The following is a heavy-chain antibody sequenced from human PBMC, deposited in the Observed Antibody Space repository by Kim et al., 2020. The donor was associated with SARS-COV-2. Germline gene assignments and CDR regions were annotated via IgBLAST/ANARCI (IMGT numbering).Heavy chain of an antibody. J-gene: IGHJ6*02. CDR2: TYYRSKWYN. CDR1: GDSVSSNSAA. CDR3: AREDIVVVVAAHLATHYGMDV. Sequence: SQTLSLTCAISGDSVSSNSAAWNWIRQSPSRGLEWLGRTYYRSKWYNDYAVSVKSRITINPDTSKNQFSLQLNSVTPEDTAVYYCAREDIVVVVAAHLATHYGMDVWGQGTTVTVSS. D-gene: IGHD2-15*01. V-gene: IGHV6-1*01.